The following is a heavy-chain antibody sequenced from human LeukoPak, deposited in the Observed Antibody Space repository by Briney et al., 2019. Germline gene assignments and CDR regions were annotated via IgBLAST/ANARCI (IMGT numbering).Heavy chain of an antibody. J-gene: IGHJ4*02. V-gene: IGHV3-23*01. Sequence: GGSLRLSCAASGFTFSSYWMHWVRQAPGKGLVWVSAISGSGGSTYYADSVKGRFTISRDNSKNTLYLQMNSLRAEDTAVYYCAKDAGGTMVRGVITYWGQGTLVTVSS. CDR3: AKDAGGTMVRGVITY. CDR1: GFTFSSYW. CDR2: ISGSGGST. D-gene: IGHD3-10*01.